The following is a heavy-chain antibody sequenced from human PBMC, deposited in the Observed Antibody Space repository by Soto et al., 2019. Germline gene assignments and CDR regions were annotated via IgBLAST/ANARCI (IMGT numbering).Heavy chain of an antibody. Sequence: QRLSCAASGFTFSSYGMHWVRQAPGKGLEWVAVISYDGSNKYYADSVKGRFTISRDNSKNTLYLQMNSLRAEDTAVYYCAKAHYYYDSSGYYYFDYWGQGTLVTVSS. D-gene: IGHD3-22*01. V-gene: IGHV3-30*18. CDR3: AKAHYYYDSSGYYYFDY. J-gene: IGHJ4*02. CDR2: ISYDGSNK. CDR1: GFTFSSYG.